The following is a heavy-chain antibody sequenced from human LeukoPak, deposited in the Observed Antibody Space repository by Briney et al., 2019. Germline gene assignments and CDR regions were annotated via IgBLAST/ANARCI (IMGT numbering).Heavy chain of an antibody. J-gene: IGHJ6*02. CDR1: GDTLTELS. Sequence: ASVKVSCKVSGDTLTELSMHWVRQAPGKGLEWMGGFDPKEGERVYAQTFQGRFTMTEDTSSGTAYMELNSLRSEDTAVYYCATVFSYGGKRSPYYYYGMDVWGQGTTVTVSS. CDR2: FDPKEGER. CDR3: ATVFSYGGKRSPYYYYGMDV. D-gene: IGHD4-23*01. V-gene: IGHV1-24*01.